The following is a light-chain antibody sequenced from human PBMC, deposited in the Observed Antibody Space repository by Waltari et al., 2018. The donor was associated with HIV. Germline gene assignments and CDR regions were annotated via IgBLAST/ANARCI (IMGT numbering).Light chain of an antibody. CDR2: EGS. CDR3: CSYAGTNWV. CDR1: SSDVGSYNI. J-gene: IGLJ3*02. V-gene: IGLV2-23*01. Sequence: QSALTQPASVSGSPGQSITISCTGTSSDVGSYNIFSWYQQHPGKAPKLMIYEGSKRPSGVSNRFSGSKSGNTASLTISGLQAEDEADYYCCSYAGTNWVFGGGTKLTVL.